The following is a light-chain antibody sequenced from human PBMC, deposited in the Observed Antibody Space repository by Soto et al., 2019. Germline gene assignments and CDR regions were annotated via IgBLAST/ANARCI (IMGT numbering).Light chain of an antibody. V-gene: IGLV2-8*01. J-gene: IGLJ1*01. Sequence: QSALTQPPSASGSPGQSVTISCTGNSNDVGHSSFISWYQQHAGKGPKLIIYEVSKRPSGVPDRFSGFKSGNTASLSVSGLQDEDEADYFCNAQADNGKHVFGTGTKVTVL. CDR2: EVS. CDR1: SNDVGHSSF. CDR3: NAQADNGKHV.